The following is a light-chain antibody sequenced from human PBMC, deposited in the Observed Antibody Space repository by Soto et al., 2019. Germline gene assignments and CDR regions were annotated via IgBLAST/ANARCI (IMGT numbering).Light chain of an antibody. V-gene: IGKV1-39*01. CDR1: QSISSY. Sequence: DIQMTQSPSSLSASVGDRVTITCRASQSISSYLNWYHQKPGKAPKLLIYAASSLQSGVPSRFSGSGSGTEFTLTISSLQPEDFALYYCQQTYRIPPTFGQGTRLEI. CDR2: AAS. J-gene: IGKJ5*01. CDR3: QQTYRIPPT.